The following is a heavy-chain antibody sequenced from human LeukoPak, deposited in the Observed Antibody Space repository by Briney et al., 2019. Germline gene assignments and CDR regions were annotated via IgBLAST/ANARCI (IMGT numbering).Heavy chain of an antibody. V-gene: IGHV1-69*13. D-gene: IGHD5-12*01. CDR2: IIPIFGTA. Sequence: ASVKVSRKASGGTFSSYAISWVRQAPGQGLEWMGGIIPIFGTANYAQKFQGRVTITADESTSTAYMELSSLRSEDTAVYYCARDPGYSGYVLDYWGQGTLVTVSS. CDR3: ARDPGYSGYVLDY. CDR1: GGTFSSYA. J-gene: IGHJ4*02.